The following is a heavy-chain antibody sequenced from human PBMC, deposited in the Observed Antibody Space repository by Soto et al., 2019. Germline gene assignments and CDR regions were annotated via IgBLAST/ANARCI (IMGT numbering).Heavy chain of an antibody. J-gene: IGHJ4*02. CDR2: INPNSGGT. CDR1: GYTFTGYY. Sequence: EASVKVSCKASGYTFTGYYMHWVRQAPGQGLEWMGWINPNSGGTNYAQKFQGWVTMTRDTSISTAYMELSRLRSDDTAVYYCARVVESVFWSGYQYYFDYWGQGTLVTVSS. V-gene: IGHV1-2*04. CDR3: ARVVESVFWSGYQYYFDY. D-gene: IGHD3-3*01.